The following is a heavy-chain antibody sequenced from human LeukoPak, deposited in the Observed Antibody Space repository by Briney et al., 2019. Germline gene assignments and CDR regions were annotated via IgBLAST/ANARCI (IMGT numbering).Heavy chain of an antibody. J-gene: IGHJ4*02. Sequence: GGSLRLSCAASGFTFSSYAMSWVRQAPGEGLEWVSAISSSGGSTYHAESVKGRFTISRDNSKNTLYLQVNSLRAEDTAVYYCAKGSTTSRPYYFDYWGQGTLVTVSS. CDR3: AKGSTTSRPYYFDY. V-gene: IGHV3-23*01. CDR2: ISSSGGST. D-gene: IGHD2-2*01. CDR1: GFTFSSYA.